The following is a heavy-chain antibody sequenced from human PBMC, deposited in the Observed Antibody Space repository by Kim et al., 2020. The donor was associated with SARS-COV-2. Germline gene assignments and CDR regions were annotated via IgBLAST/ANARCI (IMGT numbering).Heavy chain of an antibody. D-gene: IGHD6-13*01. V-gene: IGHV4-4*02. J-gene: IGHJ6*02. CDR3: ARVKPPGYSSSWARRYGMDV. Sequence: SETLSLTCAVSGGSISSSNWWSWVRQPPGKGLEWIGEIYHSGSTNYNPSLKSRVTISVDKSKNQFSLKLSSVTAADTAVYYCARVKPPGYSSSWARRYGMDVWGQGATVTGSS. CDR2: IYHSGST. CDR1: GGSISSSNW.